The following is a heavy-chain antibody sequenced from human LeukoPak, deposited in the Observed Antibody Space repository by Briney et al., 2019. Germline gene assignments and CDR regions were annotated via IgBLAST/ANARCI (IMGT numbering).Heavy chain of an antibody. J-gene: IGHJ6*02. CDR3: AASASGCYYYYGMDV. D-gene: IGHD1-26*01. V-gene: IGHV5-51*01. Sequence: GESLKISCKGSGYSFTSYWIGWVRQMPGKGLEWMGIIYPGDSDTRYSPSFQGQVTISADKSISTAYLQWSSLKASDTAMYYCAASASGCYYYYGMDVWGQGTTVTVSS. CDR2: IYPGDSDT. CDR1: GYSFTSYW.